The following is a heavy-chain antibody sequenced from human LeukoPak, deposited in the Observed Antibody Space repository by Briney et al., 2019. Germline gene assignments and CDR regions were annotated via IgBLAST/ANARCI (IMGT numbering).Heavy chain of an antibody. CDR3: AKKRKTGDMSGSFAY. CDR2: LSSGGGST. V-gene: IGHV3-23*01. CDR1: GFTFSSHA. D-gene: IGHD3-22*01. Sequence: GGSLRLSCAASGFTFSSHAMSWVRQAPGKGLEWVSALSSGGGSTYYADSVKGRFTISRDNSKNTLYPQMNSLRAEDTAVYYCAKKRKTGDMSGSFAYWGLGTLVTVSS. J-gene: IGHJ4*02.